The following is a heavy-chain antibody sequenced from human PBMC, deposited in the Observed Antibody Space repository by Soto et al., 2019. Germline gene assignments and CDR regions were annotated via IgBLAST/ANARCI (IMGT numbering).Heavy chain of an antibody. V-gene: IGHV1-69*06. Sequence: QVQLEQSGAEVKKPGSSVKVSCKASGGTLSDHGVAWLRQAPGQGLEWMGGTIPVFNTAKYAQKLQGRVTVTADKFTNIGYMELSSLRSEDTAFYFCARGVYGSGNYYTGPSAFAIWGQGTMVIVSS. CDR1: GGTLSDHG. CDR3: ARGVYGSGNYYTGPSAFAI. J-gene: IGHJ3*02. D-gene: IGHD3-10*01. CDR2: TIPVFNTA.